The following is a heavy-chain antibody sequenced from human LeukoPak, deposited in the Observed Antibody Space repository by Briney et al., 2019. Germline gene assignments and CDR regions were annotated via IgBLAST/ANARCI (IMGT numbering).Heavy chain of an antibody. CDR1: GGSFSGYY. D-gene: IGHD2-15*01. CDR3: ARGRRNIVVVVAASWFDP. J-gene: IGHJ5*02. Sequence: SETLSLTCAVYGGSFSGYYWSWIRQPPGKGLEWIGEINHSGSTNYNPSLKSRVTISVDTSKNQFSLKLSSVTAADTAVYYCARGRRNIVVVVAASWFDPWGQGTLVTVSS. CDR2: INHSGST. V-gene: IGHV4-34*01.